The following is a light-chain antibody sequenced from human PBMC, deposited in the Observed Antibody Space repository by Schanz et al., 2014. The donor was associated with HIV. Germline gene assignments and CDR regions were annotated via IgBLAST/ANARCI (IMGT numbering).Light chain of an antibody. Sequence: QSVLTQPPSASGTPGQRVTISCSGSSSNIKMNAVNWYQHLPGMGPKLLIYATYNRPSGVPDRFSGSKSGTSASLAISGLQSEDEADYYCAGWDDSLNVWVFGGGTKLTVL. CDR3: AGWDDSLNVWV. CDR2: ATY. J-gene: IGLJ3*02. CDR1: SSNIKMNA. V-gene: IGLV1-44*01.